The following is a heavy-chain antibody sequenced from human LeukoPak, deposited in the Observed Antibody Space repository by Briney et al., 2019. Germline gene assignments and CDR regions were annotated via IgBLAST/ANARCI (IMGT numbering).Heavy chain of an antibody. CDR3: ARMGGYSGYATH. Sequence: SETLSLTCTVSGGSISTYYWSWIRQPPGKGLEWIGYIHYSGTTNYNPSLKNRVTISLDTSKNHSSLNLSSVTAADTAVYYCARMGGYSGYATHWGQGTLVTVSS. D-gene: IGHD5-12*01. CDR2: IHYSGTT. V-gene: IGHV4-59*08. CDR1: GGSISTYY. J-gene: IGHJ4*02.